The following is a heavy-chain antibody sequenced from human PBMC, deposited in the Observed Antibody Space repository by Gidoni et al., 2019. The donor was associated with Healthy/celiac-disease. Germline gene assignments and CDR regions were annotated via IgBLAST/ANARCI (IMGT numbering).Heavy chain of an antibody. CDR2: IYYRGST. CDR1: GGSISSSRYY. CDR3: ARKRPFWSGYYTNPYFDY. V-gene: IGHV4-39*01. Sequence: QLQLQESGPGLVKPSETLSLTCTVSGGSISSSRYYWGWIRQPPGKGLEWIGIIYYRGSTYYNPSLKSRVTISVDTSKNQFSLKLSSVTAADTAVYYCARKRPFWSGYYTNPYFDYWGQGTLVTVSS. D-gene: IGHD3-3*01. J-gene: IGHJ4*02.